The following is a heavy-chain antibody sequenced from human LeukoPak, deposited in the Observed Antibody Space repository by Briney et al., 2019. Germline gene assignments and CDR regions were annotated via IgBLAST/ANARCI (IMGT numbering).Heavy chain of an antibody. CDR2: ISWNSGSI. CDR1: GFTFDDYA. Sequence: GRSLRLSCAASGFTFDDYAMHWVRQAPGKGLEWVSGISWNSGSIGYADSVKGRFTISRDNAKNSLYLQMNSLRAEDTAFYYCAKDWSYDSSGADYWGQGILVTVSS. J-gene: IGHJ4*02. CDR3: AKDWSYDSSGADY. D-gene: IGHD3-22*01. V-gene: IGHV3-9*01.